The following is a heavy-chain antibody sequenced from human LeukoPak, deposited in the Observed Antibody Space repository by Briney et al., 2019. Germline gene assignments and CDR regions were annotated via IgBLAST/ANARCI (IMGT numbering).Heavy chain of an antibody. CDR3: AKEIAVAGTPYFDY. Sequence: PGGSLRLSCAASGFTFSSYAMSWVRQAPGKGLEWVAALTGSGGAPYSADSVKGRFTISRDNSKNTLYLQMNSLRAEDTAVYYCAKEIAVAGTPYFDYWGQGTLVTV. D-gene: IGHD6-19*01. J-gene: IGHJ4*02. CDR2: LTGSGGAP. CDR1: GFTFSSYA. V-gene: IGHV3-23*01.